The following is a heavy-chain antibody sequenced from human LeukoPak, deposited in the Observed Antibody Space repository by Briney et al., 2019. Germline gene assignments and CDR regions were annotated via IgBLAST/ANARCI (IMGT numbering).Heavy chain of an antibody. J-gene: IGHJ4*02. V-gene: IGHV3-23*01. CDR2: INSGGST. Sequence: GGSLRLSCAASGFTFSTYAMSWVRQAPGKGLEWVSGINSGGSTHYADSVKGRFTISRDNSKNTLFLQMNSLRVEDTAVYYCAKDGGRCDFDYWGQGTLVTVSS. D-gene: IGHD1-26*01. CDR1: GFTFSTYA. CDR3: AKDGGRCDFDY.